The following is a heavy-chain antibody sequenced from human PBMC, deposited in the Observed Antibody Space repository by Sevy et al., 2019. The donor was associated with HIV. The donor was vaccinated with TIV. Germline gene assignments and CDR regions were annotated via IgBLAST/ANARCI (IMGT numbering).Heavy chain of an antibody. V-gene: IGHV3-30*02. D-gene: IGHD6-6*01. CDR3: AKAGGYSSSSYYFDY. Sequence: GGSLRLSCAASGFTFSSYGMHWVRQAPGKGLEWVAFIRYDGSNKYYAHSVKGRFTISRDNSKNTLYLQMNSLRAEDTAVYYCAKAGGYSSSSYYFDYWGQGTLVTVSS. J-gene: IGHJ4*02. CDR1: GFTFSSYG. CDR2: IRYDGSNK.